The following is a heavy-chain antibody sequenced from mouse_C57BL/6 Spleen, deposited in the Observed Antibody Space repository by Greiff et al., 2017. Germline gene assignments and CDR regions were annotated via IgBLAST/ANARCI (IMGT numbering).Heavy chain of an antibody. Sequence: VQLKQSGAELVKPGASVKLSCTASGFNIKDYYMHWVKQRTEQGLEWIGRIDPEDGETKYAPKFPGKATITADTSSNTAYLQLSSLTSEDTAVYYCARSDSNYDYFDYWGQGTTLTVSS. CDR3: ARSDSNYDYFDY. CDR1: GFNIKDYY. CDR2: IDPEDGET. D-gene: IGHD2-5*01. J-gene: IGHJ2*01. V-gene: IGHV14-2*01.